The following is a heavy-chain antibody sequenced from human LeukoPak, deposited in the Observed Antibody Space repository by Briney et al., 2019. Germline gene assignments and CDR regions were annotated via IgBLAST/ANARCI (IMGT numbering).Heavy chain of an antibody. CDR2: IYYSGST. CDR1: GGSISSSSYY. Sequence: SETLSLTCTVSGGSISSSSYYWGWIRQPPGKGLEWIGSIYYSGSTYYNPSLKSRVTVSVDTSRTHFSLRLSSVTAADTAVYYCGRQSGGFTPFEFWGQGTPVTVSS. D-gene: IGHD2-15*01. CDR3: GRQSGGFTPFEF. J-gene: IGHJ4*02. V-gene: IGHV4-39*01.